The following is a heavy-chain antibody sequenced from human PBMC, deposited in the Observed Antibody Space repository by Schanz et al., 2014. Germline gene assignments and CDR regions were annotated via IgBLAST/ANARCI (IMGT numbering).Heavy chain of an antibody. V-gene: IGHV1-2*02. CDR2: INPKSGGT. CDR3: ARGSYYFDY. D-gene: IGHD1-26*01. J-gene: IGHJ4*02. Sequence: QVQLVQSGAEVKKPGSSVKVSCKASGDTFRSYTINWVRHAPGQGLEWMGWINPKSGGTNYAQKFQGRVTMTRDTSISTAYMELTSLRSEDTAVYYCARGSYYFDYWGQGTLVTASS. CDR1: GDTFRSYT.